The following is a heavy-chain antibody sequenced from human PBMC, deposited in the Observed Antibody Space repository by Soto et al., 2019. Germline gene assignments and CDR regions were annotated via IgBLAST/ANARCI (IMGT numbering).Heavy chain of an antibody. J-gene: IGHJ5*02. Sequence: GGSLRLSCAASGFTFSSYGMHWVRQAPGKGLEWVAVISYDGSNKYYADSVKGRFTISRDNSKNTLYLQMNSLRAEDTAVYYCAKDIEISKIQYNWFEPWGQGTLVTVSS. CDR3: AKDIEISKIQYNWFEP. V-gene: IGHV3-30*18. CDR1: GFTFSSYG. CDR2: ISYDGSNK. D-gene: IGHD2-15*01.